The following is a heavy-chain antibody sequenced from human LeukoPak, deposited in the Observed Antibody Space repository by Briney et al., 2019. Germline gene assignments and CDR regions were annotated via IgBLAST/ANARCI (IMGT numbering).Heavy chain of an antibody. V-gene: IGHV3-23*01. CDR3: AKNGDRGAYCSGGSCYPYYYYNMDV. CDR2: ISGSGGTT. Sequence: GGSLRLSCAASGFTFSSYAMSWVRQAPGKGLEWVSAISGSGGTTYYADSVKGRFTISRDNSKNTLYLQMNSLRAEDTAIYYCAKNGDRGAYCSGGSCYPYYYYNMDVWGKGTTVTISS. J-gene: IGHJ6*03. CDR1: GFTFSSYA. D-gene: IGHD2-15*01.